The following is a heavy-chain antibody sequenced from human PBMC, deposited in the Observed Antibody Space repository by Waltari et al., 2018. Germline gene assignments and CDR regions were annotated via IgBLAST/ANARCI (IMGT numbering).Heavy chain of an antibody. V-gene: IGHV3-74*01. CDR2: ISSNGNYG. Sequence: EVLLVESGGGLVPPGGSLRLSCAASGFTFTWSWLYWVRQAPGKGLVWVSTISSNGNYGTYADSVRGRFTISRDNAKNTLYLQMNSLTAEDTAVYYCARAFVNIAARGMDAWGQGTAVTVSS. D-gene: IGHD6-13*01. CDR1: GFTFTWSW. J-gene: IGHJ6*02. CDR3: ARAFVNIAARGMDA.